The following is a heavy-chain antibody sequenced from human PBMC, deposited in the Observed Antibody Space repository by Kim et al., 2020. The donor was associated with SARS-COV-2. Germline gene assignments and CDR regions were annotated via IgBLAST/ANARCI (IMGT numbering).Heavy chain of an antibody. D-gene: IGHD6-19*01. J-gene: IGHJ4*02. CDR1: GYTFTGYY. V-gene: IGHV1-2*02. Sequence: ASVKVSCKASGYTFTGYYMHWVRQAPGQGLEWMGWINPNSGGTNYAQKFQGRVTMTRDTSISTAYMELSRLRSDDAAVYYCARVMRQWLGKGVFDYWGQGTLVTVSS. CDR3: ARVMRQWLGKGVFDY. CDR2: INPNSGGT.